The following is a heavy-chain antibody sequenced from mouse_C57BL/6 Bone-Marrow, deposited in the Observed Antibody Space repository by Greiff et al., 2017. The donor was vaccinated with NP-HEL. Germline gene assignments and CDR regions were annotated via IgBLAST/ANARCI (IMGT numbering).Heavy chain of an antibody. Sequence: QVQLQQSGAELARPGASVKLSCKASGYTFTSYGISWVKQRTGQGLEWIGEIYPRSGNTYYNEKFKGKATLTADKSSSTAYMELRSLTSEDSAVYFYARSGYYGRWYFDVWGTGTTVTVSS. V-gene: IGHV1-81*01. J-gene: IGHJ1*03. CDR3: ARSGYYGRWYFDV. CDR2: IYPRSGNT. CDR1: GYTFTSYG. D-gene: IGHD1-1*01.